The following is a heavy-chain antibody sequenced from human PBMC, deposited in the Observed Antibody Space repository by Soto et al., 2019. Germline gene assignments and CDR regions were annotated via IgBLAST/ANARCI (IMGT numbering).Heavy chain of an antibody. Sequence: GGSLRLSCAASGFNFNSYTINWVRQAPGKRLEWLSSISSSGYIFSTDSVRGRFTISRDNAKNSVYLQINSLRAEDTAVYFCARDCCGGSCYPGMDVWGQENTLTVSS. V-gene: IGHV3-21*01. CDR1: GFNFNSYT. D-gene: IGHD2-15*01. CDR3: ARDCCGGSCYPGMDV. CDR2: ISSSGYI. J-gene: IGHJ6*02.